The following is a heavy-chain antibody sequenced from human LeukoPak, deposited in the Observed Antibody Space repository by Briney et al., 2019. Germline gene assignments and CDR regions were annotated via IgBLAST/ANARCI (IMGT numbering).Heavy chain of an antibody. V-gene: IGHV3-33*01. CDR2: IWYDGSNQ. Sequence: PGRSLRLSCREPGVSNSNYGMHGLRQPPGKGVHPPPLIWYDGSNQDHADSVKGRFTISRDNSQNTLYLQMNNLRAGDTAVYYCARAGGSSFDYDYYAMDVWGQGTTVTVSS. J-gene: IGHJ6*02. CDR1: GVSNSNYG. D-gene: IGHD6-13*01. CDR3: ARAGGSSFDYDYYAMDV.